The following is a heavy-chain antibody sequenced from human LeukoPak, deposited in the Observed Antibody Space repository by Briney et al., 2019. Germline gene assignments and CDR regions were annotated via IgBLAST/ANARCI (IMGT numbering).Heavy chain of an antibody. CDR2: ISYDGSNK. Sequence: NPGGSLRLSCAASGFTFSSYVMHWVRQAPGKGLEWVAFISYDGSNKYYADSVKGRCTISRDNSKNTVYLQMNSLRAEDTAVYYCAKDMDHDYDDYGFDYWGQGTPVTVSS. V-gene: IGHV3-30*18. CDR3: AKDMDHDYDDYGFDY. J-gene: IGHJ4*02. CDR1: GFTFSSYV. D-gene: IGHD4-17*01.